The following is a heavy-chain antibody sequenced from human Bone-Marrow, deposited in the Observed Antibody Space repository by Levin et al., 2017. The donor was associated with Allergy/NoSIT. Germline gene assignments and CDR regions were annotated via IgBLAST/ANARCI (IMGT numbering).Heavy chain of an antibody. CDR1: GYSISRGYY. Sequence: SQTLSLPCTVSGYSISRGYYWGWIRQPPGKNLEWIGRIYHDGDPYYNPSLKSRVTMSVDTSKNQFSLQLTSVTAADTAVYYCARAEVGDFDFWGQGLLVTVSS. D-gene: IGHD3-16*01. V-gene: IGHV4-38-2*02. J-gene: IGHJ4*02. CDR2: IYHDGDP. CDR3: ARAEVGDFDF.